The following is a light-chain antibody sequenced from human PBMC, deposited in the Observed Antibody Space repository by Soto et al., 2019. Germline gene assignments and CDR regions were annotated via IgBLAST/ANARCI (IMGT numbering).Light chain of an antibody. CDR3: CSYAGNSEV. J-gene: IGLJ1*01. CDR1: SGDVGGYNL. CDR2: EVT. V-gene: IGLV2-23*02. Sequence: QSDLTQPASVSGSPGQSITIPCTGTSGDVGGYNLVSWYQQHPGKAPKLMIYEVTERPSGVSNRFSGSKSGNTASLTISGLQPDDEADYYCCSYAGNSEVFGTGTKVTVL.